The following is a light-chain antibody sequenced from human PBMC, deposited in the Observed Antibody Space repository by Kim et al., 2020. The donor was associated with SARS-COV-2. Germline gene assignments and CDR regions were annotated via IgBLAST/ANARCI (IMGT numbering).Light chain of an antibody. CDR3: QSADSSGTYKV. CDR1: ALPKQY. V-gene: IGLV3-25*03. Sequence: SYELTQPPSVSVSPGQTARITCSGDALPKQYAYWYQQKLGQAPVLVIYKDSERPSGIPERFSGSSSGTTVTLTISGVQAEDEADYYCQSADSSGTYKVFG. J-gene: IGLJ2*01. CDR2: KDS.